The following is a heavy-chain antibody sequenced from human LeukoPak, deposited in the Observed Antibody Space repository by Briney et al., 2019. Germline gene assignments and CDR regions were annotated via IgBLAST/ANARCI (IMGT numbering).Heavy chain of an antibody. CDR1: GGSICSGHCY. V-gene: IGHV4-30-4*02. CDR3: ARVGYGSGSYSFDP. J-gene: IGHJ5*02. Sequence: SETLSLTCTVSGGSICSGHCYWGWVRQPPGKGLEWIGYIYYSGSTYYNPSLKSRVTISVDTSKNQSSLKLSSVTAADTAVYYCARVGYGSGSYSFDPWGQGTLVTVSS. CDR2: IYYSGST. D-gene: IGHD3-10*01.